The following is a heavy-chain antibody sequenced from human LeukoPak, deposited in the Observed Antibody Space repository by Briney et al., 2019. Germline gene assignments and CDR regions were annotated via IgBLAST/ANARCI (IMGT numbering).Heavy chain of an antibody. D-gene: IGHD3-3*01. CDR2: IYSGGST. CDR1: GFTVSSNY. CDR3: ARDSSYDFWSGYPTYFDY. J-gene: IGHJ4*02. V-gene: IGHV3-66*02. Sequence: GGSLRLSCAASGFTVSSNYMSWVRQAPGKGLEWVSVIYSGGSTYYADSVKGRFTISRDNSKNTLYLQMNSLSAEDTAVYYCARDSSYDFWSGYPTYFDYWGQGTLVTVSS.